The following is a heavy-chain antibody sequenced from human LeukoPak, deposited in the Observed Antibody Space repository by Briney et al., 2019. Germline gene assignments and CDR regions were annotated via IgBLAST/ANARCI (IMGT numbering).Heavy chain of an antibody. V-gene: IGHV3-23*01. D-gene: IGHD3-22*01. CDR2: ISGSGGST. CDR1: GFTFGDYA. J-gene: IGHJ6*03. CDR3: AKGAYDSSGYYFPSYYYYMDV. Sequence: GGSLRLSCTASGFTFGDYAMSWLRQAPGKGLEWVSAISGSGGSTYYADSVKGRFTISRDNSKNTLYLQMNSLRAEDTAVYYCAKGAYDSSGYYFPSYYYYMDVWGKGTTVTVSS.